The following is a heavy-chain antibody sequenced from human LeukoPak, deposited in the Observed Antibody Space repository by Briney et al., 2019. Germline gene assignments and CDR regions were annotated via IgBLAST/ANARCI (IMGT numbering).Heavy chain of an antibody. Sequence: PSETLSLTCTVSGGSISSYYWSWIRQPAGKGLEWIGRIYTSGSTNYNPSLKSRVTMSVDTSKNQFSLKLSSVTAADTAVCYCASSTGYSSSLNWFDPWGQGTLVTVSS. CDR1: GGSISSYY. CDR2: IYTSGST. CDR3: ASSTGYSSSLNWFDP. J-gene: IGHJ5*02. V-gene: IGHV4-4*07. D-gene: IGHD6-13*01.